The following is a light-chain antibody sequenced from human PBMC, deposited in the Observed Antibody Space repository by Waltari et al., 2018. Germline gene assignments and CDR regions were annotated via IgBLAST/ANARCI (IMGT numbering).Light chain of an antibody. CDR2: WAS. Sequence: DIVMTQSPDSLAVSLGERATINCKSSQTLLSNSNNKNFLTWYQQKPGQPPKLLIYWASTRESGVPDRFSGSGSGTDFTLTIISLQAEDVAVYFCQQYYGIPYTFGQGTRLEIK. CDR1: QTLLSNSNNKNF. J-gene: IGKJ2*01. CDR3: QQYYGIPYT. V-gene: IGKV4-1*01.